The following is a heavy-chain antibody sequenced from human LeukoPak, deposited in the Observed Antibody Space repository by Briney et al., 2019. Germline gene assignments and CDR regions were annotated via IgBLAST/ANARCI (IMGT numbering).Heavy chain of an antibody. J-gene: IGHJ4*02. V-gene: IGHV4-59*01. CDR2: IYYSGST. CDR1: GGSISSYY. Sequence: SETLSLTCTVSGGSISSYYWSWIRQPPGKGLEWIGYIYYSGSTNYNPSLKSRVTISVDTSKNQFSLKLSSVTAADTAVYYCARAEQWGPVDYWGQGTLVTVSS. CDR3: ARAEQWGPVDY. D-gene: IGHD6-19*01.